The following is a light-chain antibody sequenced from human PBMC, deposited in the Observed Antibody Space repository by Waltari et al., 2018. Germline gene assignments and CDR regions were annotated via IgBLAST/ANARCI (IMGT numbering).Light chain of an antibody. CDR3: CSYAGSSTFT. V-gene: IGLV2-23*02. Sequence: SVLNRPAAVSGSPVGSSVLSCTGTISDVGSYDLFSWYQQHPGKAPKLMIYEVYKRPSGVSNRFSGSKSGNTASLTISGLQAEDEADYYCCSYAGSSTFTFGGGTKLTVL. J-gene: IGLJ2*01. CDR2: EVY. CDR1: ISDVGSYDL.